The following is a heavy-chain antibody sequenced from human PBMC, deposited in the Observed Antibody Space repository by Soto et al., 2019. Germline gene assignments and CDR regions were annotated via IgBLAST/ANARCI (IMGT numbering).Heavy chain of an antibody. D-gene: IGHD3-22*01. V-gene: IGHV4-30-4*01. CDR1: GGSITSGDYY. CDR2: IFYSGST. Sequence: PSETLSLTCTVSGGSITSGDYYWTWIRQSPGKGLEWIGYIFYSGSTYYNPSLKGRVTISIAASKKQFSLKLTSVTAADTAVYYCAKDRNYYDSSGYDYWGQGTLVTVSS. J-gene: IGHJ4*02. CDR3: AKDRNYYDSSGYDY.